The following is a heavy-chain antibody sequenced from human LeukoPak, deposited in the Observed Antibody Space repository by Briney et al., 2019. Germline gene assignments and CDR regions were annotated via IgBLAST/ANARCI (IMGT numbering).Heavy chain of an antibody. D-gene: IGHD3-22*01. Sequence: PSETLSLTCTVSGGSISSSSYYWGCIPQPPGKGLEWMESIYYSGSTYYNPSLESRVTISVDTSKNQFSLKLSSVTAADTAVYYCARLEGHYYDSSGYSYYFDYWGQGTLVTVSS. V-gene: IGHV4-39*01. CDR2: IYYSGST. CDR1: GGSISSSSYY. J-gene: IGHJ4*02. CDR3: ARLEGHYYDSSGYSYYFDY.